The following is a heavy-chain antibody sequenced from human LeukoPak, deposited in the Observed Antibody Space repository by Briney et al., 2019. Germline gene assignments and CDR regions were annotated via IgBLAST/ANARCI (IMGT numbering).Heavy chain of an antibody. CDR1: GYTFTGYY. D-gene: IGHD4-17*01. J-gene: IGHJ4*02. V-gene: IGHV1-2*02. CDR3: ARSPPYGDYGLDY. Sequence: ASVKVSCKASGYTFTGYYMHWVQQAPGQGLEWMGWINPNSGGTNYAQKFQGRVTMTRDTSISTAYMELSRLRSDDTAVYYCARSPPYGDYGLDYWGQGTLVTVSS. CDR2: INPNSGGT.